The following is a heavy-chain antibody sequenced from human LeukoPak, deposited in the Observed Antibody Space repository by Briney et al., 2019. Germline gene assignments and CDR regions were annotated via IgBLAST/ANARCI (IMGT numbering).Heavy chain of an antibody. CDR1: GFTFSSYS. CDR2: ISSISSYI. Sequence: GGSLRLSCAASGFTFSSYSMNWVRQAPGKGLEWVSSISSISSYIYYADSVKGRFTISRDNAKNSLYLQMNSLRAEDTAVYYCARAGYCSSTSCSYYFDYWGQGTLVTVSS. D-gene: IGHD2-2*01. J-gene: IGHJ4*02. V-gene: IGHV3-21*01. CDR3: ARAGYCSSTSCSYYFDY.